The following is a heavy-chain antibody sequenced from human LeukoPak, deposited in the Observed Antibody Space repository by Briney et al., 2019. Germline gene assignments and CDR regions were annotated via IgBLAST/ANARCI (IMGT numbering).Heavy chain of an antibody. CDR1: GFTFSSYG. Sequence: GGSLRLSCAASGFTFSSYGLHWVRQTPGRGLEWVAVISYDATYKYYTDSVKGRFTVSRDNSKNTLYLQMNSLRAEDTAVYYCARNGSSRYLDWLSEGDAFDIWGQGTMVTVSS. D-gene: IGHD3-9*01. CDR3: ARNGSSRYLDWLSEGDAFDI. V-gene: IGHV3-30-3*01. J-gene: IGHJ3*02. CDR2: ISYDATYK.